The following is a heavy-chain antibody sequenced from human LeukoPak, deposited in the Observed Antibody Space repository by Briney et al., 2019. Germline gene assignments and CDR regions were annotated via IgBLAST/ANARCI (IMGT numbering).Heavy chain of an antibody. CDR2: IKQDGSEK. CDR1: GFTYRSYW. V-gene: IGHV3-7*01. J-gene: IGHJ6*03. Sequence: GGALSLSCGASGFTYRSYWMSWVRQARGKGLEGVANIKQDGSEKYYVDSVKGRFTISRDNAKNSLYLQMNSLRAEDTAVYYCAREAYYYYMDVWGKGTTVTVSS. CDR3: AREAYYYYMDV.